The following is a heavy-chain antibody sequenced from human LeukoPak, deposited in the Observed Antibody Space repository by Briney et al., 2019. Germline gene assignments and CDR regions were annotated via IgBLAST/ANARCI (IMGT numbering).Heavy chain of an antibody. CDR1: GGSISRNSYY. CDR2: IYYSGST. CDR3: ARHVDNDLLTGYYIDY. J-gene: IGHJ4*02. V-gene: IGHV4-39*01. D-gene: IGHD3-9*01. Sequence: PSETLSLTCTVSGGSISRNSYYWGWIRQPPGKGLEWIGRIYYSGSTYYNPSLKSRVTISVDTSKNQFSLKLGSVTAPHTPVYYCARHVDNDLLTGYYIDYWGQGTLVTVSS.